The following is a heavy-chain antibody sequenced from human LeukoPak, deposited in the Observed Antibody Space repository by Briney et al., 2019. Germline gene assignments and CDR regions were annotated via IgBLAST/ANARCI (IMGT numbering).Heavy chain of an antibody. J-gene: IGHJ5*02. CDR1: GFTFSSYG. V-gene: IGHV3-30*03. CDR2: ISYDESKK. Sequence: PGGSLRLSCAASGFTFSSYGMHWVREAPGKGLEGVAVISYDESKKYYADSVKRRFTISRDNSKHTLYLQMNSLRDEDTAVYYCAPRGGYYGSGSYYGFDPWGQGTLVTVSS. CDR3: APRGGYYGSGSYYGFDP. D-gene: IGHD3-10*01.